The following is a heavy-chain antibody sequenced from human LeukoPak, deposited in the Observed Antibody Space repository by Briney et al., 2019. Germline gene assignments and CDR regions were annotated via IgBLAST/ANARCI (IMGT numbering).Heavy chain of an antibody. CDR3: TRGYDTSGYLRAFDP. D-gene: IGHD3-22*01. CDR1: GGSISSGSYY. V-gene: IGHV4-61*02. Sequence: SETLSLTCTVSGGSISSGSYYWSWIRQPAGKGLEWIGRIYTSGSTNYNPSLKSRVTISVDASKNQISLKLSSVTAADTAIYYCTRGYDTSGYLRAFDPWGQGTLVTVSS. CDR2: IYTSGST. J-gene: IGHJ5*02.